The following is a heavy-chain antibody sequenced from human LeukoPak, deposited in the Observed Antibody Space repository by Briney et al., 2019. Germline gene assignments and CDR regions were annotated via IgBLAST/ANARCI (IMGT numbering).Heavy chain of an antibody. Sequence: GGSLRLSCAASGFPFSTHSLNWVRQAPEKGLEWVSSISAGGDFVYYGDSVKGRFTMSRDNAKNSLHLQMDSLTAEDTAVYYCAKEGLEENNWNGYFDYWGQGTLVTVSS. CDR2: ISAGGDFV. CDR3: AKEGLEENNWNGYFDY. J-gene: IGHJ4*02. D-gene: IGHD1-1*01. V-gene: IGHV3-21*01. CDR1: GFPFSTHS.